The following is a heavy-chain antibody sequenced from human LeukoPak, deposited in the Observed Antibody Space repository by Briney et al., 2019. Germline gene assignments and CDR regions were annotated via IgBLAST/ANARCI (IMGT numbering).Heavy chain of an antibody. CDR1: GFTFSSYS. D-gene: IGHD2-15*01. J-gene: IGHJ5*02. Sequence: GGSLRLSCAASGFTFSSYSMNWVRQAPGKGLEWVSSISSSSSYIYYADSVKGRFTISRDNAKNSLYLQMNSLRAEDTAVYYCARGIGYCSGGSCYHGFDPWGQGTLVTVSS. CDR3: ARGIGYCSGGSCYHGFDP. CDR2: ISSSSSYI. V-gene: IGHV3-21*01.